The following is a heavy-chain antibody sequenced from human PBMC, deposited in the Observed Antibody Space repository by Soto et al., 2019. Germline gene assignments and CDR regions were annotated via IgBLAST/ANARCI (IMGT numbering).Heavy chain of an antibody. J-gene: IGHJ6*02. CDR3: VRVVLGMDV. CDR2: IGAVGDT. Sequence: GGSLRLSCAASGFTFSSYDMHWVRQSSGKGLEWVSLIGAVGDTYYLDSVKGRFTISRENDKNSLFLQMNSLRAEDTAVYYCVRVVLGMDVWGQGTTVTVSS. CDR1: GFTFSSYD. D-gene: IGHD6-13*01. V-gene: IGHV3-13*01.